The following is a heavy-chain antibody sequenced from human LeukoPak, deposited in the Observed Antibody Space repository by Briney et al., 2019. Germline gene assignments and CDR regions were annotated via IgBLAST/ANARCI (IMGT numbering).Heavy chain of an antibody. D-gene: IGHD3-22*01. CDR2: MYTSENT. J-gene: IGHJ4*02. V-gene: IGHV4-4*07. Sequence: PSETLSLTCTVSGGSISSYYWSWIRQPAGKGLEWIGRMYTSENTDYNPSLKSRVTMSVDTSKKQFSLKLRSVTAADTAVYFCARGPYYFHSSGYYAEDWGQGTLVTVSS. CDR1: GGSISSYY. CDR3: ARGPYYFHSSGYYAED.